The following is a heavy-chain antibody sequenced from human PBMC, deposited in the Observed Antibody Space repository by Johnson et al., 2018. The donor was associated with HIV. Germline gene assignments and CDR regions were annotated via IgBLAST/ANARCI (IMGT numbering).Heavy chain of an antibody. Sequence: QVQLVESGGGVVQPGRSLRLSCAASGFTFSKYAIHWVRQAPGKGLEWVALISYDGSNKDYADSVKGRFTISRDNSKNTLFLQMNSLRAEDTAVYYCVREESILVVIAVQAFDIWGQGTMVTVSS. CDR3: VREESILVVIAVQAFDI. D-gene: IGHD2-21*01. CDR1: GFTFSKYA. V-gene: IGHV3-30*04. CDR2: ISYDGSNK. J-gene: IGHJ3*02.